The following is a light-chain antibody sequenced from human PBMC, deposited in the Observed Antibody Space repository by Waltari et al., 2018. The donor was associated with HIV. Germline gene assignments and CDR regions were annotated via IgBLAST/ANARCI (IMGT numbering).Light chain of an antibody. Sequence: QYALTQHASVSGSPGQSLTISCHGTSSDVGGYNYVSWYQQHPDKAPKLVIFEVNKPPSGVSNRFSGSTSGNTASLTISGLQAEDEADYYCSSYTSSRTLVFGGGTKLTVL. J-gene: IGLJ3*02. CDR3: SSYTSSRTLV. V-gene: IGLV2-14*01. CDR1: SSDVGGYNY. CDR2: EVN.